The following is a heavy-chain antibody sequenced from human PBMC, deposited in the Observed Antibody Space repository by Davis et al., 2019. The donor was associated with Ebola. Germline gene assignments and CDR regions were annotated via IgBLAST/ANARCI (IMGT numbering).Heavy chain of an antibody. CDR1: GFTLSGYD. Sequence: GESLKISCAASGFTLSGYDMNWVRQAPGKGLQWVAVIWDDGSNKYYADSVKGRFTISRDNSKNTLYLHINSLSAEDTAVYYCATSYFTMTTLYWGQGTLVTVSS. V-gene: IGHV3-30*02. J-gene: IGHJ4*02. CDR3: ATSYFTMTTLY. D-gene: IGHD4-17*01. CDR2: IWDDGSNK.